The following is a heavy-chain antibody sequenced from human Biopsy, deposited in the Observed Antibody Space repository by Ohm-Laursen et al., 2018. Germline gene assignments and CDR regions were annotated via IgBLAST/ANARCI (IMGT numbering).Heavy chain of an antibody. Sequence: SSVKVSCKTSGYTFTAYGISWVRQAPGQGLEWMGWISTYNDDTNIAQKFQGRVSMTTDTSTRTAYMELRSLKSGDTAIYFCARDPGYDFWSGSDPFDIWGQGTLVTVS. J-gene: IGHJ3*02. D-gene: IGHD3-3*01. V-gene: IGHV1-18*04. CDR1: GYTFTAYG. CDR2: ISTYNDDT. CDR3: ARDPGYDFWSGSDPFDI.